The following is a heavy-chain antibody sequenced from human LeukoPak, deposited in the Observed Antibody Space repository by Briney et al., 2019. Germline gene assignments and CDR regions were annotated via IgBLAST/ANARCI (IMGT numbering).Heavy chain of an antibody. J-gene: IGHJ4*02. CDR1: GFTLSSYA. Sequence: AGSLRLPCATSGFTLSSYAMNWVRQAPRKRLQWVSSISRSSTYKFYADSVKGRFTVSRDNAKNALYLQMNSLRAEDTAVYYCAREEDWNCDYWGQGTLVSVSS. CDR2: ISRSSTYK. V-gene: IGHV3-21*01. D-gene: IGHD1-1*01. CDR3: AREEDWNCDY.